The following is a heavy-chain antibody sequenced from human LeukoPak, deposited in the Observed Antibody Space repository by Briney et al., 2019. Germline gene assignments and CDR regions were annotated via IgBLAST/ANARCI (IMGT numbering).Heavy chain of an antibody. CDR1: GYTFTGYY. CDR2: INPNSGGT. D-gene: IGHD4-23*01. V-gene: IGHV1-2*02. J-gene: IGHJ6*02. CDR3: ARSATVGENYYGMDV. Sequence: GASVKVSCKASGYTFTGYYMHWVRQAPGQGLEWMGWINPNSGGTNYTQKFQGRVTMTRDTSISTAYMELSRLRSDDTAVYYCARSATVGENYYGMDVWGQGTTVTVSS.